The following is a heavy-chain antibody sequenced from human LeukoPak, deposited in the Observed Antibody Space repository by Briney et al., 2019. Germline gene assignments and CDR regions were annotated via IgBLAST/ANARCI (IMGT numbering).Heavy chain of an antibody. J-gene: IGHJ3*02. CDR3: ARDYSTYYDFWSGYSVDAFDI. CDR1: GGSISSYY. V-gene: IGHV4-59*01. CDR2: IYYSGST. Sequence: SETLSLTCTVSGGSISSYYWSWIRQPPGKGLECIGYIYYSGSTNYNPSLKSRVTISADTSKNQFSLKLSSVTAADTAVYYCARDYSTYYDFWSGYSVDAFDIWGQGTMVTVSS. D-gene: IGHD3-3*01.